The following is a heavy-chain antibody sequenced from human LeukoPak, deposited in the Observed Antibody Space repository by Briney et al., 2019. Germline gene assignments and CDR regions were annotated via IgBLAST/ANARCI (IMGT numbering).Heavy chain of an antibody. D-gene: IGHD6-25*01. CDR1: GYMFIGYY. CDR3: ARADEYRSEYYFDY. J-gene: IGHJ4*02. CDR2: INPNSGAT. V-gene: IGHV1-2*02. Sequence: ASVKVSCKASGYMFIGYYMHWVRQAPGQGLEWMGWINPNSGATKYAQKFQGRVTMIRDTSISTAYVELSRLRSDDTAVYYCARADEYRSEYYFDYWGQGTLVTVSS.